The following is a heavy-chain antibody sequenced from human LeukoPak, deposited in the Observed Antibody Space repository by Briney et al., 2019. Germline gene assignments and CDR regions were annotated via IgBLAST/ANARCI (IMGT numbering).Heavy chain of an antibody. Sequence: GGSLRLPCAASGFTVSSNYMSWVRQAPGKGLEWVSVIYSGGSTYYADSVKGRFTISRDNSKNTLYLEMDRLRAEDTAVYYCAKDLMRDRWFGESWGQGTLVTVSS. CDR3: AKDLMRDRWFGES. D-gene: IGHD3-10*01. CDR2: IYSGGST. J-gene: IGHJ5*02. V-gene: IGHV3-53*05. CDR1: GFTVSSNY.